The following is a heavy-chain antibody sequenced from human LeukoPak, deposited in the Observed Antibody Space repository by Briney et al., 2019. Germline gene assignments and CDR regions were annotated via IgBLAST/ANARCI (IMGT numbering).Heavy chain of an antibody. CDR3: ARVYYGDYRGGYCDY. D-gene: IGHD4-17*01. Sequence: SGGSLRLSCAASGFTFDRFTIHWVRQTPGKGLEWGSGINWNGGSTGYGDSVKGRFTISRDNAKNSLYLQMNSLTAEDTAFYYCARVYYGDYRGGYCDYWGQGTLVTVSS. CDR1: GFTFDRFT. V-gene: IGHV3-20*04. CDR2: INWNGGST. J-gene: IGHJ4*02.